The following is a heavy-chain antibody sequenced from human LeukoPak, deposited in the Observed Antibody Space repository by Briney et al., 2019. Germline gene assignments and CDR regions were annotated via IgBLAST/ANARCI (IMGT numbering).Heavy chain of an antibody. Sequence: GGSLRLSCAVSGFTFTNAWMNWVRQAPGKGLEWVGRVRAKTDGGTTEYAAPVKGRFSISRDDSTNTVYLQMNSLITEDTAIYYCAADTSVPLAQIDYWGQGALVTVSS. D-gene: IGHD2/OR15-2a*01. CDR3: AADTSVPLAQIDY. CDR2: VRAKTDGGTT. CDR1: GFTFTNAW. V-gene: IGHV3-15*01. J-gene: IGHJ4*02.